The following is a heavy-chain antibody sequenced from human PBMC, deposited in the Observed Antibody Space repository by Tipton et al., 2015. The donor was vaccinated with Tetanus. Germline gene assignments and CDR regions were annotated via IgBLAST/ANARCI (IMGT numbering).Heavy chain of an antibody. CDR3: AKDLRQLVRVDAFDT. CDR1: EFTFSTYG. CDR2: ISYDGSTK. D-gene: IGHD6-6*01. V-gene: IGHV3-30*18. Sequence: SLRLSCAASEFTFSTYGMHWVRQAPGKGLEWVAVISYDGSTKYYADSVKGRFTISRDNSKNTLYLQMNSLRAEDTAVYFCAKDLRQLVRVDAFDTWGQGTLVTVSS. J-gene: IGHJ3*02.